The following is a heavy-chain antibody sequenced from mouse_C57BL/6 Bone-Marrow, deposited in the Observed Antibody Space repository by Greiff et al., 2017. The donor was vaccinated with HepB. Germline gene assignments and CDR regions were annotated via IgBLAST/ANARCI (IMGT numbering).Heavy chain of an antibody. J-gene: IGHJ1*03. CDR1: GYTFTDYY. V-gene: IGHV1-26*01. CDR3: ARYLYYYGSSYERYFDV. CDR2: INPNNGGT. Sequence: VQLQQSGPELVKPGASVKISCKASGYTFTDYYMNWVKQSHGKSLEWIGDINPNNGGTSYNQKFKGKATLTVDKSSSTAYMELRSLTSEDSAVYYCARYLYYYGSSYERYFDVWGTGTTVTVSS. D-gene: IGHD1-1*01.